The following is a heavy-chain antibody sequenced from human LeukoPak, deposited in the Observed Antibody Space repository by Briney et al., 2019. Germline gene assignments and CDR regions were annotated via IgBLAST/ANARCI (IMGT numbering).Heavy chain of an antibody. V-gene: IGHV3-23*01. Sequence: LSGGSLRLSCAASGFTFSSYAMSWVRQAPGKGLEWVSAISGSGGSTYYADSVKGRFTISRDNSKNTLYLQMNSLRAEDTAVYYCAKSAAAGNYYFYGMDVWGQGTTVTASS. CDR3: AKSAAAGNYYFYGMDV. D-gene: IGHD6-13*01. CDR1: GFTFSSYA. J-gene: IGHJ6*02. CDR2: ISGSGGST.